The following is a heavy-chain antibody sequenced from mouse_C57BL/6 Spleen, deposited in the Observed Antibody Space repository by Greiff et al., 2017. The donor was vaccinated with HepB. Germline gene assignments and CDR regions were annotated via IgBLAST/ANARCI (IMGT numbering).Heavy chain of an antibody. D-gene: IGHD3-3*01. Sequence: EVMLVESGGGLVKPGGSLKLSCAASGFTFSDYGMHWVRQAPEKGLEWVAYISSGSSTIYYADTVKGRFTISRDNAKNTLFLQMTSLRSEDTAMYYGASRGTKEDAMDYWGQGTSVTVSS. V-gene: IGHV5-17*01. CDR1: GFTFSDYG. CDR2: ISSGSSTI. CDR3: ASRGTKEDAMDY. J-gene: IGHJ4*01.